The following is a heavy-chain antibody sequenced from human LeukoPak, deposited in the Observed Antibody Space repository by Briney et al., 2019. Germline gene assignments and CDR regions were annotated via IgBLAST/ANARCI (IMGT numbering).Heavy chain of an antibody. CDR3: ARDRDYDYLDY. J-gene: IGHJ4*02. CDR1: GFTFSSNG. Sequence: GGSLRLSCAASGFTFSSNGMHWVRQAPGKGLEWVAAIWYDGGNKYYADSVKGRFTISRDNSKNTLYLQMNILRAEDTAVYYCARDRDYDYLDYWGQGTLVTVSS. CDR2: IWYDGGNK. V-gene: IGHV3-33*01. D-gene: IGHD5-12*01.